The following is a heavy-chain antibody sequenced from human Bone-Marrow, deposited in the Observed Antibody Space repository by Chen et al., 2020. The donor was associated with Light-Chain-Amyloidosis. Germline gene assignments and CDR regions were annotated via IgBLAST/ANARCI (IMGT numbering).Heavy chain of an antibody. CDR1: GFTFSRYG. CDR2: ISYDGRNK. V-gene: IGHV3-30*01. Sequence: QVQLVESGGGVVQPGRSLRLSCAASGFTFSRYGMHWVRQAPGKGLEWVAAISYDGRNKDYADSVKGRFTISRDNSKNTLYVQMNSLRAEDTAVYYCARDLSGYDCYWGQGTLVTVSS. CDR3: ARDLSGYDCY. J-gene: IGHJ4*02. D-gene: IGHD5-12*01.